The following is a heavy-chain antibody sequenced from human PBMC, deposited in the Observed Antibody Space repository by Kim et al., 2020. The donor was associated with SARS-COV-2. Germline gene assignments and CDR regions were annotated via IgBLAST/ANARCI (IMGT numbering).Heavy chain of an antibody. CDR2: INHSGST. CDR3: ARGQKQGSGGKRMEYFDY. CDR1: GGSFSGYY. J-gene: IGHJ4*02. V-gene: IGHV4-34*01. Sequence: SETLSLTCAVYGGSFSGYYWSWIRQPPGKGLEWIGEINHSGSTNYNPSLKSRVTISVDTSKNQFSLKLSSVTAADTAVYYCARGQKQGSGGKRMEYFDYWGQGTLVTVSS. D-gene: IGHD2-15*01.